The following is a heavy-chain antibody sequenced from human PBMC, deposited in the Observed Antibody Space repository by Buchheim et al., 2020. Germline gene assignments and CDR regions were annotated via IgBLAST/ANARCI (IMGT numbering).Heavy chain of an antibody. D-gene: IGHD4-17*01. CDR3: ARDRNYGDYTAVGSVGY. CDR2: IWYDGSNK. CDR1: GFTFSSYG. Sequence: QVQLVESGGGVVQPGRSLRLSCAASGFTFSSYGMHWVRQAPGKGLEWVAVIWYDGSNKYYADSVKGRFTISRDNSKNTLYLQMNSLRAEDTAVYYCARDRNYGDYTAVGSVGYWGQGTL. V-gene: IGHV3-33*01. J-gene: IGHJ4*02.